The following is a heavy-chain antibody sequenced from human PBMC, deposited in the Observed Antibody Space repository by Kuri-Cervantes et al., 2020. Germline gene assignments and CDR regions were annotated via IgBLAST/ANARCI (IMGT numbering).Heavy chain of an antibody. CDR3: ARLLRYFDWLSQNRAFDI. CDR2: IYYSGST. V-gene: IGHV4-59*12. J-gene: IGHJ3*02. CDR1: GGSISSYY. Sequence: SETLSLTCTVSGGSISSYYWSWIRQPPGKGLEWIGYIYYSGSTNYNPSLKSRVTIPVDTSKNQFSLKLSSVTAADTAVYYCARLLRYFDWLSQNRAFDIWGQGTMVTVSS. D-gene: IGHD3-9*01.